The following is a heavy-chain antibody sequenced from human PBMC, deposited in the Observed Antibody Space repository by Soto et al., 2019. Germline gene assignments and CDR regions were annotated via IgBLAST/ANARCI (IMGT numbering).Heavy chain of an antibody. V-gene: IGHV1-2*02. CDR2: INPNSGGT. D-gene: IGHD6-6*01. CDR1: GYTFTGYY. CDR3: ARSPSIAARTNWFDP. Sequence: ASVKVSCKASGYTFTGYYMHWVRQAPGQGLEWMGWINPNSGGTNYAQKFQGRATMTRDTSISTAYMELSRLRSDDTAVYYCARSPSIAARTNWFDPWGQGTLVTVSS. J-gene: IGHJ5*02.